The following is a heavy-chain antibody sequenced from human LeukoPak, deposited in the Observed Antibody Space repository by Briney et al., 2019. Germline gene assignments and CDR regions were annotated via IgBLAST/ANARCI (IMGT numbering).Heavy chain of an antibody. CDR2: ISSSSSYI. V-gene: IGHV3-21*01. D-gene: IGHD3-9*01. Sequence: GGSLRLSCAASGFTFSSYSMNWVRQAPGKGLEWVSSISSSSSYIYYADSVKGRFTISRDNAKNSLYLQMNSLRAEDTAVYYCARGGSYYDILTGNYYYSYMDVWGKGTTVTVSS. J-gene: IGHJ6*03. CDR3: ARGGSYYDILTGNYYYSYMDV. CDR1: GFTFSSYS.